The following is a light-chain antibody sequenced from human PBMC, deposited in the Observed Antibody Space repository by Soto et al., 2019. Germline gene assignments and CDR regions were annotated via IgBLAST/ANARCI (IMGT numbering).Light chain of an antibody. CDR1: ENINTY. V-gene: IGKV3-11*01. CDR2: DAS. Sequence: IVLPQSPATLSVSPGETATLSCRASENINTYLAWYKQKPGQAPKLLIYDASNRATGIPARFSARWSGTDFTLSISRLEPEDFSVYYCQYCYNWPVAFGGGTKVEIK. J-gene: IGKJ4*01. CDR3: QYCYNWPVA.